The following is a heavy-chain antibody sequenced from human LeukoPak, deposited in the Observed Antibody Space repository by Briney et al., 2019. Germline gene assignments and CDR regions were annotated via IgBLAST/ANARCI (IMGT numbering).Heavy chain of an antibody. CDR1: GDSISSSNW. CDR2: ISHSGTT. D-gene: IGHD1-14*01. Sequence: KPSGTLSLTCAVSGDSISSSNWWNWVRQPPGKGLEWIGEISHSGTTLYNPSLKSRVTISVDKSKNQFSLNLNSVTAADTAVYYCARDPDPWGQGTMVTVSS. CDR3: ARDPDP. V-gene: IGHV4-4*02. J-gene: IGHJ3*01.